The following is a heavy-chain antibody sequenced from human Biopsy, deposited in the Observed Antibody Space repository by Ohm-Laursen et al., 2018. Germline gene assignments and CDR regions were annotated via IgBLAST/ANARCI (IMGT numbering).Heavy chain of an antibody. J-gene: IGHJ4*02. CDR3: VTDRLDDITKVRGIMTD. V-gene: IGHV3-33*08. D-gene: IGHD3-10*01. CDR1: GFTFSSHA. Sequence: LSLTCAASGFTFSSHAMSWVRQAPDKGLEWVALTWDDGSHQYYADSVKGRFTISRDNSKNSLYLHINTLRVEDTAVYYCVTDRLDDITKVRGIMTDWGQGTLVIVSS. CDR2: TWDDGSHQ.